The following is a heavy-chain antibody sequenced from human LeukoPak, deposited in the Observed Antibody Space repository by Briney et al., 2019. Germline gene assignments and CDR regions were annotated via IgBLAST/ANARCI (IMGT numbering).Heavy chain of an antibody. CDR3: ARDRGGQYSYGREFDY. CDR2: IYYSGST. D-gene: IGHD5-18*01. CDR1: GGSISSYY. V-gene: IGHV4-59*01. Sequence: PSETLSLTCTVSGGSISSYYWSWIRRPPGKGLEWIGYIYYSGSTNYNPSLKSRVTISVDTSKNQFSLKLSSVTAADTAVYYCARDRGGQYSYGREFDYWGQGTLVTVSS. J-gene: IGHJ4*02.